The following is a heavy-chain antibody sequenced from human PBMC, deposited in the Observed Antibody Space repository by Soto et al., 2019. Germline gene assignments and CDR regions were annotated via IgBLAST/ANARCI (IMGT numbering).Heavy chain of an antibody. Sequence: GESLKISCQGSGYSFTSYWISWVRQMPGKGLEWMGRIDPSDSYTNYSPSFQGHVTISADKSISTAYLQWSSLKASDTAMYYCARLQAVAGLYYYYYGMDIWGQGTTVTVSS. CDR2: IDPSDSYT. D-gene: IGHD6-19*01. J-gene: IGHJ6*02. CDR3: ARLQAVAGLYYYYYGMDI. V-gene: IGHV5-10-1*01. CDR1: GYSFTSYW.